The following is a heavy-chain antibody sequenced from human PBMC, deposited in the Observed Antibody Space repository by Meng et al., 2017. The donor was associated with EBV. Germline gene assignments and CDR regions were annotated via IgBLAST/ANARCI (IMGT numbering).Heavy chain of an antibody. CDR2: VHYTGST. Sequence: QLQLRESGPGQVKPSETLSLTCTVSGYSISSFYYWGCIRQPPGRGLEWIGSVHYTGSTYYSPSLKSRVTVSVDTSKNQFSLRLTSVTAADTAVYYCARPFPSWQSPRLDPFGAWGQGTLGTVSS. CDR3: ARPFPSWQSPRLDPFGA. V-gene: IGHV4-39*01. CDR1: GYSISSFYY. D-gene: IGHD6-19*01. J-gene: IGHJ5*02.